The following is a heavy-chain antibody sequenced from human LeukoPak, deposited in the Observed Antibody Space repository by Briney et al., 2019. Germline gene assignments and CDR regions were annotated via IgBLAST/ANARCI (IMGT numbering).Heavy chain of an antibody. CDR2: ISSSSSTI. J-gene: IGHJ6*03. CDR1: GFTFSSYS. CDR3: ARDRGQRITIFGVVYYYYYYMDV. V-gene: IGHV3-48*01. D-gene: IGHD3-3*01. Sequence: GGSLRLSCAASGFTFSSYSMNWVRQAPGKGLEWVSYISSSSSTIYYADSVKGRFTISRDNAKNSLYMQMNSLRAEDTAVYYCARDRGQRITIFGVVYYYYYYMDVWGKGTTVTVSS.